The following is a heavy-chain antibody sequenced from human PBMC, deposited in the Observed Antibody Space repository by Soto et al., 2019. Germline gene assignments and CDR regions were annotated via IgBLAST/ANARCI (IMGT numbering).Heavy chain of an antibody. CDR1: GFTFSNYS. CDR2: ISSIRTYI. J-gene: IGHJ3*02. V-gene: IGHV3-21*06. CDR3: ARSALTTTDEAFDI. Sequence: EVQLVESGGGLVKPGGSLRLSCAASGFTFSNYSMNWVRQAPGRGLEWVSFISSIRTYIYYADSLTGRFTISRDKAKNSLFLQMSSLRAEDTAVYYCARSALTTTDEAFDIWGQGTMVTVSS. D-gene: IGHD5-12*01.